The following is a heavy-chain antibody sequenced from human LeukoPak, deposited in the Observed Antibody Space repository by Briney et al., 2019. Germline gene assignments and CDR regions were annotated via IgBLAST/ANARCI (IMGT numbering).Heavy chain of an antibody. CDR2: ISSSSGSTI. J-gene: IGHJ4*02. CDR1: GFTFSTYG. Sequence: PGGSLRLSCAASGFTFSTYGMNWVRQAPGKGLEWVSSISSSSGSTIYYADSVKGRFTISRDNAKNSLYLQMNSLRAEDTAVYYCARSGAGATWDYWGQGTLVTVSS. D-gene: IGHD1-26*01. V-gene: IGHV3-48*03. CDR3: ARSGAGATWDY.